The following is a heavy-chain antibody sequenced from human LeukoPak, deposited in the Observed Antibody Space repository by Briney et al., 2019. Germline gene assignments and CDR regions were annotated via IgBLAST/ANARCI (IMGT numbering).Heavy chain of an antibody. CDR3: ARDSSGGSCYDY. J-gene: IGHJ4*02. CDR2: ISSSSSYI. Sequence: GGSLRLSCAASGFTFSSYSMNWVRKAPGKGLEWVSSISSSSSYIYYADSVKGRFIISRDNAKNSLYLQMNSLRAEDTAVYYCARDSSGGSCYDYWGQGTLVTVSS. V-gene: IGHV3-21*01. CDR1: GFTFSSYS. D-gene: IGHD2-15*01.